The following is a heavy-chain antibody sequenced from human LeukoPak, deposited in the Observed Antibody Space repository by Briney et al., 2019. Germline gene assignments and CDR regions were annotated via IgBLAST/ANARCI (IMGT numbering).Heavy chain of an antibody. CDR2: IWYDRSNI. D-gene: IGHD3-22*01. V-gene: IGHV3-33*06. CDR3: AKWATYYYDPPDY. J-gene: IGHJ4*02. CDR1: GFTFSSYG. Sequence: PGGSLRLSCAASGFTFSSYGMHWVRQAPGKGLEWVAVIWYDRSNIYYADSVKGRFTISRDNSKNTLYLQMNSLRAEDTAVYYCAKWATYYYDPPDYWGQGTLVTVYS.